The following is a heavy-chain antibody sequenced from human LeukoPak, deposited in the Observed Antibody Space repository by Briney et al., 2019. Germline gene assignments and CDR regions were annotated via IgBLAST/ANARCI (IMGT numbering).Heavy chain of an antibody. CDR3: ARGIAVAPDTFGI. J-gene: IGHJ3*02. CDR2: MNPNSGNT. D-gene: IGHD6-19*01. CDR1: GYTFTSYD. Sequence: GASVKFSCKASGYTFTSYDINWVRQATGQGLEWMGWMNPNSGNTGYAQKFQGRVTMTRNTSISTAYMELSSLRSEDTAVYYCARGIAVAPDTFGIWGQGTMVTVSS. V-gene: IGHV1-8*01.